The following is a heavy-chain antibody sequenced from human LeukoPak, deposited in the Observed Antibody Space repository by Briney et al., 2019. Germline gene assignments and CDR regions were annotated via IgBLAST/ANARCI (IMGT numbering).Heavy chain of an antibody. Sequence: GGSLRLSCAASGFTFSSYAMHWVRQAPGKGLEWVAVISYDGSNKYYADSVKGRFTISRDNSKNTLYLQMNSLRAEDTAVYYCARVSDDYGGTAFDYWGQGTLVTVSS. CDR3: ARVSDDYGGTAFDY. CDR1: GFTFSSYA. D-gene: IGHD4-23*01. V-gene: IGHV3-30-3*01. J-gene: IGHJ4*02. CDR2: ISYDGSNK.